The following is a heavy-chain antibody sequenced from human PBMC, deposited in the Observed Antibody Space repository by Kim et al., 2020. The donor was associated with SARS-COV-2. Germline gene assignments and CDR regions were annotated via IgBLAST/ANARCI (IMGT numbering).Heavy chain of an antibody. CDR3: ARDLGWYRFDY. Sequence: TPSLKGRVAISLDTSRSQFSLDLYSVTAADTAVYYCARDLGWYRFDYWGQGILVTVSS. J-gene: IGHJ4*02. V-gene: IGHV4-30-2*04. D-gene: IGHD6-19*01.